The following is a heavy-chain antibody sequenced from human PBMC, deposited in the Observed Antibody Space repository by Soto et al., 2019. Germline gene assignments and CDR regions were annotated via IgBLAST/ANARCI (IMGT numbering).Heavy chain of an antibody. J-gene: IGHJ4*02. CDR1: GYTFTKYG. V-gene: IGHV1-18*01. CDR3: ARDLNIVLKGLRYYFDY. D-gene: IGHD2-8*01. CDR2: ISGYNGNT. Sequence: ASVKVSCKASGYTFTKYGFTWVRQAPGQGLEWMGWISGYNGNTNYAQKFQDRVTMTTDTSTSTAYMELSSLRSDDTAVYYCARDLNIVLKGLRYYFDYCGQGTLVTVSS.